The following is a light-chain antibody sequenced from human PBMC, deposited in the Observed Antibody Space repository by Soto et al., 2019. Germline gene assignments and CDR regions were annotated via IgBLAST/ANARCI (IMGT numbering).Light chain of an antibody. Sequence: DIQMTQSPSTPSASVGDRVTITCRASQSISSWLAWYQQKPGKAPKLLIYKASSLESGVPSRFSGSGSGPDFTLTISSLQPEDSATYFCQQLNSYPQTFGQGTRLEIK. CDR3: QQLNSYPQT. J-gene: IGKJ5*01. V-gene: IGKV1-5*03. CDR1: QSISSW. CDR2: KAS.